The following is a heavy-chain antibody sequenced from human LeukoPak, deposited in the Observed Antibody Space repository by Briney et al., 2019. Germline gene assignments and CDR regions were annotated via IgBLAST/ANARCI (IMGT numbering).Heavy chain of an antibody. CDR1: GFTFSSYA. Sequence: GGSLRLSCAASGFTFSSYAMSWVRQAPGKGLEWVSGISGSGGSTYYADSVKGRFTISRDNAKNSLYLQMNSLRAEDTAVYYCVRGYYYDSSAYYLSRWGQGTLVTVSS. CDR2: ISGSGGST. V-gene: IGHV3-23*01. CDR3: VRGYYYDSSAYYLSR. D-gene: IGHD3-22*01. J-gene: IGHJ4*02.